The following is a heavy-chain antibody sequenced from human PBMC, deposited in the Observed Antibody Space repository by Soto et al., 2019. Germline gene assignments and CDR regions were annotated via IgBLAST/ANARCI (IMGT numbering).Heavy chain of an antibody. V-gene: IGHV4-39*01. CDR2: IYYSGST. J-gene: IGHJ4*02. Sequence: SETLSLTCTVSGGSISSSSYYWGWIRQPPGKGLEWIGSIYYSGSTYYKPSLKSRVTISVDTSKNQFSLKLSSVTAADTAVYYCASSLAAAGHYWGQGTLVTVSS. CDR1: GGSISSSSYY. CDR3: ASSLAAAGHY. D-gene: IGHD6-13*01.